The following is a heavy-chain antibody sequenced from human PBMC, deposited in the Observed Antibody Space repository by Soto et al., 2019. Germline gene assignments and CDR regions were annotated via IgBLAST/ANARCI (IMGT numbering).Heavy chain of an antibody. V-gene: IGHV3-53*01. CDR3: ARHRHPRGTVGATSPLDP. D-gene: IGHD1-26*01. CDR1: GFSVSSNY. J-gene: IGHJ5*02. Sequence: PGGSLRLSCAISGFSVSSNYLSWVRQAPGKGLEWVSVHYSGGSTYYADSVQGRFTISRDKSNNTFYLQMRRVRAEDTAVYFCARHRHPRGTVGATSPLDPWGQGTQVTVSS. CDR2: HYSGGST.